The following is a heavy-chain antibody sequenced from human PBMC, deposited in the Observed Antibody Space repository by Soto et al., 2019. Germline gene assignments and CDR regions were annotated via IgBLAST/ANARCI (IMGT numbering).Heavy chain of an antibody. CDR3: ARMATFGSLNWFDP. CDR2: INPSGGRT. V-gene: IGHV1-46*01. J-gene: IGHJ5*02. D-gene: IGHD3-16*01. CDR1: GYTFTHHY. Sequence: GASVKVSCKASGYTFTHHYIHWVRQAPGQGLDWVGVINPSGGRTNYAQKFQGRVTMTGDTSTRTVYMELSSLRSDDTAIYYCARMATFGSLNWFDPLGQGTLVTVSS.